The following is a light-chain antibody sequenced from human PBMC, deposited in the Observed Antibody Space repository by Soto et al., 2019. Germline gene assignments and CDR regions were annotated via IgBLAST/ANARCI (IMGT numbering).Light chain of an antibody. J-gene: IGKJ1*01. CDR3: LQDYNYPWT. CDR1: TGIRTD. V-gene: IGKV1-6*01. CDR2: AAT. Sequence: GDRVTITCRASTGIRTDLSWYQQKPGKVPKVLIYAATSLHSGVPSRFSGSGSGTDFTLTISSLQPEDFATYYCLQDYNYPWTFGQGTKVDI.